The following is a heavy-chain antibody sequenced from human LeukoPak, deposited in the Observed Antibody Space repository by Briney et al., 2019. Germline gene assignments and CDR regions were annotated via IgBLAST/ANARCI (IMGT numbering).Heavy chain of an antibody. J-gene: IGHJ1*01. V-gene: IGHV1-2*02. Sequence: ASVNASCKASGYTFTGYYMHAVRQTPGQGLERMGWINPKSGGTNYAQEFQGRVTMTRDTPISTSYLERRSLRSDATAGYYCARDGPRGYFQHWGQGTLITVSS. CDR2: INPKSGGT. CDR1: GYTFTGYY. D-gene: IGHD1-14*01. CDR3: ARDGPRGYFQH.